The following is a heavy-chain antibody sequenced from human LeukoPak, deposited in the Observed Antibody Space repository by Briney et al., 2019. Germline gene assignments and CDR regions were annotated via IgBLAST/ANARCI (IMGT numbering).Heavy chain of an antibody. J-gene: IGHJ3*02. Sequence: PGGSLRLSCAASGFTFDDYTMHWVRQAPGKGLEWVSLISWDGGSTYYADSVKGRFTISRDNSKNSLYLQMNSLRAEDTAVYYCAREKGNAFDIWGQGTMVTVSS. V-gene: IGHV3-43*01. CDR1: GFTFDDYT. CDR3: AREKGNAFDI. CDR2: ISWDGGST.